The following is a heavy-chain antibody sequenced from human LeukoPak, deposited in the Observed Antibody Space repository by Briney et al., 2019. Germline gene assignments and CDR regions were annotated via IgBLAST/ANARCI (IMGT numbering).Heavy chain of an antibody. CDR3: ARGPFGWFDYYDSGGYYNHYFDY. CDR1: GYTFTSYA. J-gene: IGHJ4*02. CDR2: MKTNSGNT. Sequence: ASVKVSRKGSGYTFTSYAMYWVRQAPGQGLEWMGWMKTNSGNTGYAQQFHGRVTITRNTSRSTAYMELSRLRSEDTAVYYLARGPFGWFDYYDSGGYYNHYFDYWGQGTLVTVSS. D-gene: IGHD3-22*01. V-gene: IGHV1-8*02.